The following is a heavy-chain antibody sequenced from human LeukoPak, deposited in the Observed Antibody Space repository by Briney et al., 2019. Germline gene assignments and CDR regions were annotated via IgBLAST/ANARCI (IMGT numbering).Heavy chain of an antibody. CDR2: IIPILGIA. D-gene: IGHD6-19*01. V-gene: IGHV1-69*04. Sequence: ASVKLSCKASGGTFSSYAISWVRQAPGQGREWMGRIIPILGIANYAQKFQGRVTITADKSTSTAYMELSSLRSEDTAVYYCARESGGRYSSGWYDPSWYYFDYWGQGTLVTVSS. CDR3: ARESGGRYSSGWYDPSWYYFDY. J-gene: IGHJ4*02. CDR1: GGTFSSYA.